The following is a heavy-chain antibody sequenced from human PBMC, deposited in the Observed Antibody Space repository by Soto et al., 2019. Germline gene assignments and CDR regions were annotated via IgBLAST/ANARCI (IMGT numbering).Heavy chain of an antibody. CDR1: GGSISSYY. CDR2: IYYSGST. V-gene: IGHV4-39*01. CDR3: ARQRTSVVTQAYFDD. J-gene: IGHJ4*02. Sequence: SETLSLTCTVSGGSISSYYWGWIRQSPGKGLEWIGSIYYSGSTYYNPSLKSRVAMSVDTSKNQFSLKLRSVSAADTAVYYCARQRTSVVTQAYFDDWGQGSLVTVSS. D-gene: IGHD2-21*02.